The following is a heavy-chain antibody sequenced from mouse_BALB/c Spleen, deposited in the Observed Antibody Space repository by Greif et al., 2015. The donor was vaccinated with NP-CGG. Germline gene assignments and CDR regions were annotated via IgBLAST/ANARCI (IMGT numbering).Heavy chain of an antibody. J-gene: IGHJ4*01. CDR3: ARGYGSSSYAMDY. CDR1: GFNIKDTY. V-gene: IGHV14-3*02. D-gene: IGHD1-1*01. Sequence: EVQLVESGAELVKPGASVKLSCTASGFNIKDTYMHWVKQRPEQGLEWIGRIDPANGNTKYDPKFQGKATITADTSSNTAYLQLSSLTAEDTAVYYCARGYGSSSYAMDYWGQGTSVTVSS. CDR2: IDPANGNT.